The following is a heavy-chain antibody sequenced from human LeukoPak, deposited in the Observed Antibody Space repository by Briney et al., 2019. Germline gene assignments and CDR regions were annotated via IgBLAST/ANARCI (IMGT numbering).Heavy chain of an antibody. CDR2: VYTTEGN. V-gene: IGHV4-4*08. J-gene: IGHJ4*02. D-gene: IGHD1-26*01. CDR1: AGSLGIYS. Sequence: SETLSLTCILSAGSLGIYSWSWVRQPPEEGLEYTSYVYTTEGNNYHPTLSSRITMSLDTSKNQFSRRLTSVTAADTAVYCCARDVKNYYPNYWGQGILVTVSA. CDR3: ARDVKNYYPNY.